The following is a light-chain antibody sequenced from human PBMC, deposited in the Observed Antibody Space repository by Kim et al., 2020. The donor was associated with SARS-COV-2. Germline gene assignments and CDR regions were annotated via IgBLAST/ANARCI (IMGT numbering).Light chain of an antibody. V-gene: IGLV2-14*04. CDR3: SSYTITSTWV. CDR1: RHDIGGYQY. J-gene: IGLJ3*02. CDR2: DVT. Sequence: GQSSTISCTGTRHDIGGYQYVSWYQQHPGKAPKLIIHDVTERPSGISNRFSGSKSGNTASLTISGLQSEDEADYHCSSYTITSTWVFGGGTQLTVL.